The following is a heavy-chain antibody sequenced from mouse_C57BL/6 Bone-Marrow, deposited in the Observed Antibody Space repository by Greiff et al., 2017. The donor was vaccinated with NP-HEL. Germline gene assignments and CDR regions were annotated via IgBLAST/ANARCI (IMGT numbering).Heavy chain of an antibody. CDR2: INPNNGGT. Sequence: EVQLQQSGPELVKPGASVKIPCKASGYTFTDYNMDWVKQSHGKSLEWIGDINPNNGGTIYNQKFKGKATLTVDKSSSTAYMELRSLTSEDTAVYYCAREGYDYDGGAWFAYWGQGTLVTVSA. V-gene: IGHV1-18*01. D-gene: IGHD2-4*01. CDR1: GYTFTDYN. CDR3: AREGYDYDGGAWFAY. J-gene: IGHJ3*01.